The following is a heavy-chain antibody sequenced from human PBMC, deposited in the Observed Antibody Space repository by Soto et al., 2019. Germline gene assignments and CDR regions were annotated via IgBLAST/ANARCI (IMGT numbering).Heavy chain of an antibody. CDR2: IIPIFGTA. CDR3: ASSPAGGSWYSVGFDY. CDR1: GGTFSSYA. J-gene: IGHJ4*02. D-gene: IGHD6-13*01. V-gene: IGHV1-69*01. Sequence: QVQLVQSGAEVNKPGSSVKVSCKASGGTFSSYAISWVRQAPGQGLEWMGGIIPIFGTANYAQKFQGRVTITADESTSTAYMELSSLRSEDTAVYYCASSPAGGSWYSVGFDYWGQGTLVTVSS.